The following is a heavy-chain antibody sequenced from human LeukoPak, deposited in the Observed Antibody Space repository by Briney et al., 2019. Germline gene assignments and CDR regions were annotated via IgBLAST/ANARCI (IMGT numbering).Heavy chain of an antibody. CDR1: GYPFSGSD. V-gene: IGHV3-30*03. CDR3: ARGNRPPDY. J-gene: IGHJ4*02. CDR2: VSHEGSSK. Sequence: GGSLRLSCAASGYPFSGSDIHWVRQAPGEGLEWVAFVSHEGSSKFYAESVKGRFGISRDNSKSTTYLQMNGLRADDTAVYYCARGNRPPDYWGQGTLVTVSS.